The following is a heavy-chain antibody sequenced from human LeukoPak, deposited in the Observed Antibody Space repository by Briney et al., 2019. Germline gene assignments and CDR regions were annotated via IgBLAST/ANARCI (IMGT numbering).Heavy chain of an antibody. J-gene: IGHJ4*02. V-gene: IGHV1-2*02. D-gene: IGHD2-2*01. Sequence: GVSVKVSCKASGYTFTGYYMHWVRQAPGQGLEWMGWINPNSGGTNYAQKFQGRVTMTRDTSISTAYMELSRLRSDDTAVYYCARDSAPDIVVVPAAILSYWGQGTLVTVSS. CDR1: GYTFTGYY. CDR2: INPNSGGT. CDR3: ARDSAPDIVVVPAAILSY.